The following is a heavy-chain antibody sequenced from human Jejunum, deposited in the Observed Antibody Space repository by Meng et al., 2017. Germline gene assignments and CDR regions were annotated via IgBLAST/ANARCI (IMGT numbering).Heavy chain of an antibody. J-gene: IGHJ4*02. CDR1: GFTFSRYV. CDR3: ARVKYSGYDPFDF. Sequence: QGQLVEGGGEVSRPGASVAVSCETSGFTFSRYVIHWVRQAPGQRLEWMGWINTVNGNNRYSEKFKGGVTITRDKSESTAYMELSSLTSEDTAVYYCARVKYSGYDPFDFWGQGTLVTVSS. V-gene: IGHV1-3*04. D-gene: IGHD5-12*01. CDR2: INTVNGNN.